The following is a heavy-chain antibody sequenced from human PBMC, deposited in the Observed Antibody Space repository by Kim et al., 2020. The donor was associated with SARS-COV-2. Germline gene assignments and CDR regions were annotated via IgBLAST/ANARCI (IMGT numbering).Heavy chain of an antibody. V-gene: IGHV3-21*01. D-gene: IGHD4-17*01. J-gene: IGHJ6*02. CDR1: GFTFSSYS. Sequence: GGSLRLSCAASGFTFSSYSMNWVRQAPGKGLEWVSFISSSSNYKSYTDPVKGRFTISRDNAKNSLFLQMNSLRAEDTAVYYCARGLGDDYGDYYYYYGMDVWGQGTTVTVSS. CDR3: ARGLGDDYGDYYYYYGMDV. CDR2: ISSSSNYK.